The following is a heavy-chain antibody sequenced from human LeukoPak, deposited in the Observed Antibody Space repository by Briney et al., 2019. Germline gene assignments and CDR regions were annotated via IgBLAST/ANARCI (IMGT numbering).Heavy chain of an antibody. J-gene: IGHJ3*02. CDR3: AKRGKWGGDAFDI. V-gene: IGHV6-1*01. CDR2: TYYRSKWYS. CDR1: GDSVSSNSAA. Sequence: SQTLSLTCAISGDSVSSNSAAWNWIRQSPSRGLEWLGRTYYRSKWYSDYAVSVKSRITINPDTSNNRFSLQLNPVTPEDTAVYYCAKRGKWGGDAFDIWGQGTMVTVSS. D-gene: IGHD1-26*01.